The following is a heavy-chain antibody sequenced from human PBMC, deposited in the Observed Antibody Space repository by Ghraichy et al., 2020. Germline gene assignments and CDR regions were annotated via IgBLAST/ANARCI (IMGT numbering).Heavy chain of an antibody. CDR1: GGSVSSGSYY. V-gene: IGHV4-61*01. Sequence: ESLNISCTVSGGSVSSGSYYWSWIRQPPGKGLEWIGYIYYSGRTNYNPSLKSRVTILVDTSKNQFSLKLSSVTAADTAVYYCAEGDSMAYFDYWGQGTLVTVSS. CDR2: IYYSGRT. J-gene: IGHJ4*02. CDR3: AEGDSMAYFDY. D-gene: IGHD3-22*01.